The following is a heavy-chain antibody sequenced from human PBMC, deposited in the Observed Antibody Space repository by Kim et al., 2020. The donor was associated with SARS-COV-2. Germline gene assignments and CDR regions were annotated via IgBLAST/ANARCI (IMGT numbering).Heavy chain of an antibody. CDR2: FDPEDGET. Sequence: ASVKVSCKVSGYTLTELSMHWVRQAPGKGLEWMGGFDPEDGETIYAQKFQGRVTMTEDTSTDTAYMELSSLRSEDTAVYYCATSPPTVVGPAGGNGFDPWGQGTLVTVSS. J-gene: IGHJ5*02. CDR1: GYTLTELS. CDR3: ATSPPTVVGPAGGNGFDP. D-gene: IGHD6-19*01. V-gene: IGHV1-24*01.